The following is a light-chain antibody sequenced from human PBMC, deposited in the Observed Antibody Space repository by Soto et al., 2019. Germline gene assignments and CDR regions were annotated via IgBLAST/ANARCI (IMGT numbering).Light chain of an antibody. CDR3: QQYGSSPYT. Sequence: EIVLTQSPGTLSLSPGERATLSCRASQTVSSSYLAWYQQRPGQAPRLLIYAESSRATGIPDRFSGSGSGTDFTLTISRLEPEDFAVYYCQQYGSSPYTFGQGTKLEIK. V-gene: IGKV3-20*01. J-gene: IGKJ2*01. CDR2: AES. CDR1: QTVSSSY.